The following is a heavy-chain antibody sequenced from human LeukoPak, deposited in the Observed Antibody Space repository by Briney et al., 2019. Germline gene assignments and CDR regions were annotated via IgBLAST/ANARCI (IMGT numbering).Heavy chain of an antibody. J-gene: IGHJ4*02. CDR1: GFTFSSYA. V-gene: IGHV3-23*01. CDR2: ISGSGGET. Sequence: PGRSLRLSCAASGFTFSSYAMDWVRQAPGKGLEWVSAISGSGGETYYAESVKGRFTISRDNSKNTLYMQMNSLRAEDTALYYCAKESPHNDYWGQGTLVTVSS. CDR3: AKESPHNDY.